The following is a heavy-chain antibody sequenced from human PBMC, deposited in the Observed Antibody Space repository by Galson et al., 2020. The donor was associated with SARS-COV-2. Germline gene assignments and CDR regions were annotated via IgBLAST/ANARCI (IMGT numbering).Heavy chain of an antibody. V-gene: IGHV5-51*01. CDR3: ARRFHRDGYNYEIDY. Sequence: GESLKISCKASGYSFSSYWLGWVRQKTGKGLEWMGVIFPDDSDTRYSPSFQGQVTISADKSISTAYLQWSSLKASDTAIYYCARRFHRDGYNYEIDYWGQGTLVTVSS. D-gene: IGHD5-12*01. CDR2: IFPDDSDT. CDR1: GYSFSSYW. J-gene: IGHJ4*02.